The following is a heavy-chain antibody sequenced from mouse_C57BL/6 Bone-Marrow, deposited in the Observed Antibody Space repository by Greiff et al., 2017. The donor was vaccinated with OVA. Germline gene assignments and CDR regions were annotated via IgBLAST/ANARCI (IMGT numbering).Heavy chain of an antibody. V-gene: IGHV5-9-1*02. Sequence: EVMLVESGAGLVKPGGSLKLSCAASGFTFSSYAMSWVRQTPEKRLEWVAYISSGGDYIYYADNVKGRFTISRDNTRNTLYLKIGSLKSENTDMDYCTRESFYYYGSSGGVDYWGQGTSVTVSS. J-gene: IGHJ4*01. CDR3: TRESFYYYGSSGGVDY. CDR1: GFTFSSYA. CDR2: ISSGGDYI. D-gene: IGHD1-1*01.